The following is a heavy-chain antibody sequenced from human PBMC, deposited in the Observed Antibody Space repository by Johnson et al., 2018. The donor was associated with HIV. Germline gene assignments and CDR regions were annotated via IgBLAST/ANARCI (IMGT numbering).Heavy chain of an antibody. Sequence: QVQLVESGGGVVQPGGSLRLSCAASGFTFSNHALHWVRQAPGKGLEWVASISYDGSYKYYADSVKGPFRISQDKAKNALLMQMNSLRAEDTAVYYCARAGANYYYDSSGYGAFDIWGQGTMVTVSS. CDR1: GFTFSNHA. J-gene: IGHJ3*02. CDR3: ARAGANYYYDSSGYGAFDI. D-gene: IGHD3-22*01. CDR2: ISYDGSYK. V-gene: IGHV3-30*04.